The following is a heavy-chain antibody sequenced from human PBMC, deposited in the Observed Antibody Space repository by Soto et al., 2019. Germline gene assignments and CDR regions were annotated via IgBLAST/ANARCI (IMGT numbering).Heavy chain of an antibody. CDR2: INPSGGST. CDR3: ARSFTMIVGVTDPPLDY. J-gene: IGHJ4*02. Sequence: ASVKVSCKASGYTFTSYYMHWVRQAPGQGLEWMGIINPSGGSTSYAQKFQGRVTMTRDTSTSTVYMELSSLRSEDTAVYYCARSFTMIVGVTDPPLDYWGQGTLVTVSS. D-gene: IGHD3-22*01. V-gene: IGHV1-46*01. CDR1: GYTFTSYY.